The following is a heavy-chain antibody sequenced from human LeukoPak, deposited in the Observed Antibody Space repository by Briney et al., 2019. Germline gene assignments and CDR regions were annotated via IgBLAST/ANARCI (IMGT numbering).Heavy chain of an antibody. CDR3: AREASFGELGSAWFDP. V-gene: IGHV3-48*03. CDR1: GFTFSSYA. Sequence: GGSLRLSCAASGFTFSSYAMNWVRQAPGKGLEWVSYISSSGSTIYYADSVKGRFTISRDNAKNSLYLQMNSLRAEDTAVYYCAREASFGELGSAWFDPWGQGTLVTVSS. D-gene: IGHD3-10*01. CDR2: ISSSGSTI. J-gene: IGHJ5*02.